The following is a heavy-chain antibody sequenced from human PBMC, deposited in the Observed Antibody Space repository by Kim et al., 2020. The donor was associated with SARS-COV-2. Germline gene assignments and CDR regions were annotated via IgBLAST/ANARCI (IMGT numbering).Heavy chain of an antibody. CDR3: ATFNRRSGAVFNI. D-gene: IGHD6-19*01. V-gene: IGHV4-59*08. Sequence: SETLSFTCTVSGGSISSYYWSWIRQPPGKGLEWIGYIYYSGITNYNPSLKSRVTISVDTSKKQFSLKLISVTAADTAVYFCATFNRRSGAVFNIWGQGT. J-gene: IGHJ3*02. CDR2: IYYSGIT. CDR1: GGSISSYY.